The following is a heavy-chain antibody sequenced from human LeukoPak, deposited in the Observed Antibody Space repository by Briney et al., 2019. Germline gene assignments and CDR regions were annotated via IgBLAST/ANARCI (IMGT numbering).Heavy chain of an antibody. CDR2: INHSGST. Sequence: SETLSHTCAVYGGSFSGYYWSWIRQPPGKGLEWIGEINHSGSTNYNPSLKSRVTISVDTSKNQFSLKLSSVTAADTAVYYCAGVRRPDIVVVPAAIRSRSYYYYYMDVWGKGTTVTVSS. J-gene: IGHJ6*03. CDR3: AGVRRPDIVVVPAAIRSRSYYYYYMDV. CDR1: GGSFSGYY. V-gene: IGHV4-34*01. D-gene: IGHD2-2*01.